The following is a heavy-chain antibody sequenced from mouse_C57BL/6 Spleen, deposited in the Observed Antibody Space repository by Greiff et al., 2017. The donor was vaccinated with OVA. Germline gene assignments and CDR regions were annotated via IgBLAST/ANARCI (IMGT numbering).Heavy chain of an antibody. V-gene: IGHV1-55*01. CDR2: IYPGSGST. CDR3: ARFITTVVRYFDY. Sequence: QVQLQQPGAELVKPWASVKMSCKASGYTFTSYWITWVKQRPGQGLEWIGDIYPGSGSTNYNEKFKSKATLTVDTSSSTAYMQLSSLTSEDSAVYYCARFITTVVRYFDYWGQGTTLTVSS. CDR1: GYTFTSYW. D-gene: IGHD1-1*01. J-gene: IGHJ2*01.